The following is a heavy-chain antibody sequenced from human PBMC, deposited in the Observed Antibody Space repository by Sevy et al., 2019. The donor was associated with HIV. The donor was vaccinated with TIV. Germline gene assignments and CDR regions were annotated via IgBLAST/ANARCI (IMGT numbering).Heavy chain of an antibody. V-gene: IGHV3-30*18. D-gene: IGHD3-10*01. J-gene: IGHJ4*02. CDR2: ISYDGSNK. Sequence: GGSLRLSCAASGFTFSSYGMHWVRQAPGKGLEWVAVISYDGSNKYYADSVKGRFTISRDNSKNTLYLQMNSLRAEDTAVYYCAKDLFPKAPHFDYWGQGTLFTVSS. CDR3: AKDLFPKAPHFDY. CDR1: GFTFSSYG.